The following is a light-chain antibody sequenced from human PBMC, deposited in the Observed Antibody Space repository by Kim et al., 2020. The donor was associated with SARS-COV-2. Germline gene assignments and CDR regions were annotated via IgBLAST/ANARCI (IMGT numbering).Light chain of an antibody. CDR1: NSNTAIFP. J-gene: IGLJ3*02. CDR2: TKT. Sequence: GQRFSISCSGANSNTAIFPVIWYQRLPGAAPKLLIATKTVRPSGVPDRFAGSKSGTTASLVIRGLQSEDEADYYCEAWDDSLNGPVFGGGTKVTVL. V-gene: IGLV1-44*01. CDR3: EAWDDSLNGPV.